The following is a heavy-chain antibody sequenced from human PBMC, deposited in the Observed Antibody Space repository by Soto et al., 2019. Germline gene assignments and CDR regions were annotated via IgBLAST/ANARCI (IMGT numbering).Heavy chain of an antibody. Sequence: QVQLQQWGARLLKPSETLSLTCAVYDGSFSGYYWSWIRQPPGKGLEWIGEIHHSGTTNYSPSVKSRVTISMDTPKNPVSLKLNSVTAADTAVYYCARVAASGAVDYWGQGTLVTVSS. CDR2: IHHSGTT. V-gene: IGHV4-34*01. D-gene: IGHD6-13*01. CDR3: ARVAASGAVDY. J-gene: IGHJ4*02. CDR1: DGSFSGYY.